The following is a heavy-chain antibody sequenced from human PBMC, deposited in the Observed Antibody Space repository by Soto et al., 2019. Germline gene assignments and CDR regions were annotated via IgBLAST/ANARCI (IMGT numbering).Heavy chain of an antibody. Sequence: EVLLLESGGGLVQPGGSLRLSCAASGFTFSSYAMNWVRQAPGKGLVWVSGISVGGGNTDYADSVKGRFTISRDKSQTTLYLQMTSLRAEDTAVYFCAKRAGGSSGHFDYWGQGTRVTVSA. CDR3: AKRAGGSSGHFDY. J-gene: IGHJ4*02. CDR2: ISVGGGNT. D-gene: IGHD6-19*01. CDR1: GFTFSSYA. V-gene: IGHV3-23*01.